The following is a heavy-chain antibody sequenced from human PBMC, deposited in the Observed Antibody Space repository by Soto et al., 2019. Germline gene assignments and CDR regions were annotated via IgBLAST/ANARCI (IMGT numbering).Heavy chain of an antibody. CDR3: ARDREISSDDPFFAFDI. J-gene: IGHJ3*02. CDR1: GFPFSSYG. CDR2: IWYDGSNK. D-gene: IGHD6-19*01. Sequence: PGGSLRLSCAASGFPFSSYGMHWVRQAPGKGLEWVAVIWYDGSNKYYADSVKGRFTISRDNSKNTLYLQMNSLRAEDTAVYYCARDREISSDDPFFAFDIWGQGTMVTVSS. V-gene: IGHV3-33*01.